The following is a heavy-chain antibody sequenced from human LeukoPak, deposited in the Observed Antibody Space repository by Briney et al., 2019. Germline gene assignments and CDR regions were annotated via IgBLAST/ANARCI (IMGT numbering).Heavy chain of an antibody. J-gene: IGHJ5*02. CDR2: INHSGST. CDR3: ARSPSDYGSGTGPNWFDP. CDR1: GGSFSGYY. V-gene: IGHV4-34*01. D-gene: IGHD3-10*01. Sequence: PSETLSLTCAVYGGSFSGYYWSWIRQPPGKGLEWIGEINHSGSTNYNPSLKSRVTISVDTSKNQFSLKLSSVTAADTAVYYCARSPSDYGSGTGPNWFDPWGQGTLVTVSS.